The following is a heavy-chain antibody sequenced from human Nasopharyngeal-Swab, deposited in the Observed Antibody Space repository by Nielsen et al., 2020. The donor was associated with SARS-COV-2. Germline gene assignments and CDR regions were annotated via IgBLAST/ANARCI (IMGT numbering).Heavy chain of an antibody. Sequence: GESLKISCAASGFTFSSYAMSWVRQAPGKGLEWVSAISGSGGSTYYADSVKGRFTISRDNFKNTLYLQMSSLRAEDTAVYYCAKGNYAYYYYYYMDVWGKGTTVTVSS. J-gene: IGHJ6*03. CDR3: AKGNYAYYYYYYMDV. D-gene: IGHD4-11*01. CDR2: ISGSGGST. CDR1: GFTFSSYA. V-gene: IGHV3-23*01.